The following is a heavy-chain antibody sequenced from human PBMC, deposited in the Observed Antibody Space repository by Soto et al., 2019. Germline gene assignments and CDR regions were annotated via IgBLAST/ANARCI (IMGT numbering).Heavy chain of an antibody. CDR1: GGSFSGYY. CDR3: ARGRGYYYGSGSYGWFDP. J-gene: IGHJ5*02. V-gene: IGHV4-34*01. CDR2: INHSGST. Sequence: QVQLQQWGAGLLKPSETLSLTCAVYGGSFSGYYWSWIRQPPGKGLEWIGEINHSGSTNYNPSLKSRVTLSLDPSKNQCSLKLSSVTAADTAVYYCARGRGYYYGSGSYGWFDPWGQGTLVTVSS. D-gene: IGHD3-10*01.